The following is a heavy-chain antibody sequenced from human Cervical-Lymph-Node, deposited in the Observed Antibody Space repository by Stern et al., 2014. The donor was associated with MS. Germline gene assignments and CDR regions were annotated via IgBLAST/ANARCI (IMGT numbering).Heavy chain of an antibody. CDR3: AAIGPRMEGACFDI. J-gene: IGHJ3*02. D-gene: IGHD2-21*01. CDR2: IHHTGAT. V-gene: IGHV4-31*03. Sequence: VQLVESGPGLVKPSQTLSLSCTVSGAPVSSGGYYWTWIRQLPGKGLEWVGYIHHTGATFYNPSLKSRVALSVDTSENQFSLKLPSVTAADTAVYYCAAIGPRMEGACFDIWGQGTMVTVSS. CDR1: GAPVSSGGYY.